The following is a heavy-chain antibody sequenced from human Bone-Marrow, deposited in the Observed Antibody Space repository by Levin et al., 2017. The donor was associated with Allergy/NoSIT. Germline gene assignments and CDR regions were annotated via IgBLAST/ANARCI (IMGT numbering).Heavy chain of an antibody. D-gene: IGHD3-10*01. CDR1: GFDLTNFA. Sequence: TGGSLRLSCAASGFDLTNFAMHWVRQAPGKGLEWVGLISYDGRDTYYADSLKGRFTISRDESKNTLYLQTNSLRLEDTALYYCARAKLWLDGDNVNWGQGTPVIVSS. V-gene: IGHV3-30*04. J-gene: IGHJ4*02. CDR2: ISYDGRDT. CDR3: ARAKLWLDGDNVN.